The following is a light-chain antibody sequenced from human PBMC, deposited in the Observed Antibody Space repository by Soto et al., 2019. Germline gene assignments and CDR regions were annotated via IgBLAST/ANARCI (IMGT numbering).Light chain of an antibody. CDR1: SSNIGVGYD. V-gene: IGLV1-40*01. J-gene: IGLJ1*01. CDR2: GNT. CDR3: QAYNSSMSENYV. Sequence: QSVLTQPPSVSGAPGQRVTISCTGSSSNIGVGYDVHWYQHLPGTAPQLLTYGNTIRPSGDPDRFSAARSGTSASCAITGLQAKDEADYYCQAYNSSMSENYVFGTGTKVTVL.